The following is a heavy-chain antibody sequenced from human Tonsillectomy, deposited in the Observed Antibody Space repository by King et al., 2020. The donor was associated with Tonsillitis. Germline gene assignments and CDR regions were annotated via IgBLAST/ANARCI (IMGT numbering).Heavy chain of an antibody. J-gene: IGHJ2*01. CDR1: GFSFRTFG. Sequence: VQLVESGGGVVQPGRSLRLSCAASGFSFRTFGMHVVRQAPGQGLDWVAVISYDGRKKYYADSGKGRFTISRDNSKNTLYLQMNSLRAEDTAVYYCAKDYSDDSWWYFDLWGRGTLVTVSS. CDR3: AKDYSDDSWWYFDL. V-gene: IGHV3-30*18. D-gene: IGHD3-3*01. CDR2: ISYDGRKK.